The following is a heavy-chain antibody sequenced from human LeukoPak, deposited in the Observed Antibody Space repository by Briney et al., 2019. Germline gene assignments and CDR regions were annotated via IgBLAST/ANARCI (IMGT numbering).Heavy chain of an antibody. Sequence: GGSLRLSCVASGFRFNIYGMHWVRQTPDKGLEWVTFIGYDGSDGYYADSVKGRFIVSRDKSKNTLYLEMNSLRVEDTGVYYCVKGRSLDRWSQGTLVTVSS. D-gene: IGHD3-9*01. CDR2: IGYDGSDG. CDR1: GFRFNIYG. V-gene: IGHV3-30*02. CDR3: VKGRSLDR. J-gene: IGHJ1*01.